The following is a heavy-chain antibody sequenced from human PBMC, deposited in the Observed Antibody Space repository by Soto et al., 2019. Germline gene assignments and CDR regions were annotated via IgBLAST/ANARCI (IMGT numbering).Heavy chain of an antibody. CDR1: GGTFSSYA. D-gene: IGHD6-19*01. J-gene: IGHJ4*02. Sequence: QVQLVQSGAEVKKPGSSVKVSCTASGGTFSSYAISWVRQAPGQGLEWVGGIIPIVGTANYAQKIQGRVTITADESTNIDYMELSSLRSEDTDVDYCARDTSKSYSSGIAYWGEGTLVTVS. V-gene: IGHV1-69*01. CDR3: ARDTSKSYSSGIAY. CDR2: IIPIVGTA.